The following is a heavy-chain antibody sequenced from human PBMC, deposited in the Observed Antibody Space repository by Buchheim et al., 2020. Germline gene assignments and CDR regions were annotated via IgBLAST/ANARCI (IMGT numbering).Heavy chain of an antibody. J-gene: IGHJ6*02. CDR2: INHSGST. CDR3: ARLKGIAAAGTKGGMDV. V-gene: IGHV4-34*01. D-gene: IGHD6-13*01. Sequence: QVQLQQWGAGLLKPSETLSLTCAVYGGSFSGYYWSWIRQPPGKGLEWIGEINHSGSTNYNPSLKSRVTISVDTSKNQLSLKLSSVTAADTAVYYCARLKGIAAAGTKGGMDVWGQGTT. CDR1: GGSFSGYY.